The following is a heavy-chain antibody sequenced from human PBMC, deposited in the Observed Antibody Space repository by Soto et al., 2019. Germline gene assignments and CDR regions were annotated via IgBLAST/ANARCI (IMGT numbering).Heavy chain of an antibody. CDR2: IYYSGST. CDR3: ARAPDNYDILTGSPFEY. Sequence: PSETLSLTCTVSGGSISSGDYYWSWIRQPPGKGLEWIGYIYYSGSTYYNPSLKSRVTISVDTSKNQFSLKLSSVTAADTAVYYCARAPDNYDILTGSPFEYWGQGTLVTVSS. V-gene: IGHV4-30-4*01. D-gene: IGHD3-9*01. CDR1: GGSISSGDYY. J-gene: IGHJ4*02.